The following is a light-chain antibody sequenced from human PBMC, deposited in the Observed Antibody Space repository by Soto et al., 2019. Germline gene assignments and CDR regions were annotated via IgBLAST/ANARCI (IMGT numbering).Light chain of an antibody. J-gene: IGLJ1*01. CDR3: QVWDTKSDHSEV. CDR1: NIGSNS. V-gene: IGLV3-21*01. CDR2: YDR. Sequence: SYELTQPPSVSVAPGKTARITCGGDNIGSNSVHWYQQKPGQAPVLVMSYDRDRPSGIPERFSGSNSGNTATLTISGVEAGDEADYYCQVWDTKSDHSEVFGTGTKLTVL.